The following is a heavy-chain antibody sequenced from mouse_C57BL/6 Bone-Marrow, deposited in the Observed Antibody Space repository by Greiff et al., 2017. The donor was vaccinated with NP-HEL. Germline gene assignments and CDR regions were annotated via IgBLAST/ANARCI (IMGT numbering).Heavy chain of an antibody. D-gene: IGHD2-1*01. V-gene: IGHV1-47*01. CDR1: GYTFTTYP. CDR3: ARGGNYWYYFDY. J-gene: IGHJ2*01. Sequence: QVQLQQSGAELVKPGASVKMPCKASGYTFTTYPIEWVKQNHGKSLEWIGNFHPYNDDTEYNEKFKNKATLTVEKSSSTVYLELSRLTSDDSSVYYCARGGNYWYYFDYWGQGTTLTVSS. CDR2: FHPYNDDT.